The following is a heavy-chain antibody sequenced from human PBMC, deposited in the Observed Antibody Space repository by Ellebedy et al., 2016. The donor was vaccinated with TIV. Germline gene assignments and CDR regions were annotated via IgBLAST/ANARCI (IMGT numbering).Heavy chain of an antibody. D-gene: IGHD1-14*01. CDR3: ARETGHYYYYYGMDV. J-gene: IGHJ6*02. Sequence: MPSETLSLTCTVSGGSISSYYWSWIRQPPGKGLEWIGYIYYSGSTNYNPSLKNRVTISVDTSKNQFSLKLSSVTAAETAVYYCARETGHYYYYYGMDVWGQGTTVTVSS. CDR1: GGSISSYY. CDR2: IYYSGST. V-gene: IGHV4-59*12.